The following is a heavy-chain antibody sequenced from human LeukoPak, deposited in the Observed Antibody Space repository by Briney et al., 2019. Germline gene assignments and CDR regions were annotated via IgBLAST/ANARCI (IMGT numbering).Heavy chain of an antibody. D-gene: IGHD6-6*01. V-gene: IGHV5-51*01. J-gene: IGHJ4*02. CDR1: GYSLTSYW. CDR3: ARHLASSSPFDY. Sequence: GESLKISCKGSGYSLTSYWIGWVRQMPGKGLECMGIIYPGDSDTRYSPSFQGQVTISADKSISTAYLQWSSLKASDTAVYYCARHLASSSPFDYWGQGTLVTVSS. CDR2: IYPGDSDT.